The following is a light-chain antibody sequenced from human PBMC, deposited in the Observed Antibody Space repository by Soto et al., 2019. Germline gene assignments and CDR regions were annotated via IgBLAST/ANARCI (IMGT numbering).Light chain of an antibody. CDR2: GVS. J-gene: IGLJ2*01. V-gene: IGLV2-14*01. CDR3: SSYKTSSTVVV. Sequence: QSALTQPASVSGSPGQSITISCTGTSSDVGGYNYVSWYQQYPGKAPKLMIFGVSDRPSGVSNRFSGSKSGNTASLTISGLQAEDGADYYCSSYKTSSTVVVFGGGTKLTVL. CDR1: SSDVGGYNY.